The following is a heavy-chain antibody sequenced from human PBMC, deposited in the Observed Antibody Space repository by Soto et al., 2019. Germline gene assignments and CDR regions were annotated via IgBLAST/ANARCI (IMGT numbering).Heavy chain of an antibody. Sequence: PSETLSLTCAVYGGSFSGYYWSWIRQPPGKGLEWIGEINHSGSTNYNPSLKSRVTISVDTSKNQFSLKLSSVTAADTAVYYCASPWGCSSTSCYRGGYYYYGMDVWGQGTTVTVS. V-gene: IGHV4-34*01. CDR2: INHSGST. CDR1: GGSFSGYY. CDR3: ASPWGCSSTSCYRGGYYYYGMDV. J-gene: IGHJ6*02. D-gene: IGHD2-2*01.